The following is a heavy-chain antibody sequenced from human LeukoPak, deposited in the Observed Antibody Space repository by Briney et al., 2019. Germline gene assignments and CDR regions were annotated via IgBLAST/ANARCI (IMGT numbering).Heavy chain of an antibody. CDR3: ATPHAVTIREDAFDI. V-gene: IGHV1-24*01. J-gene: IGHJ3*02. CDR1: GYTLTELS. D-gene: IGHD4-17*01. Sequence: ASVRVSCKVSGYTLTELSMHWVGQAPGKGLEGRGGFGPEDGETIYAPTFPGRVTMSEDTSTDTAYMELSSLRSEDTAVYYCATPHAVTIREDAFDIWGQGTMVTVSS. CDR2: FGPEDGET.